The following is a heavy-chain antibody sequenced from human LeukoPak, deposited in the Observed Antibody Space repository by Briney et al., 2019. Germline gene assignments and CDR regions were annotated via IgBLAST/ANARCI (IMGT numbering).Heavy chain of an antibody. Sequence: PSETLSLTCTVSGGSISSYYWSWIRQPAGKGLEWIGRIYTSGSTYYNPSLESRVAISADRSKNQFSLKLSSVTAADTAVYYCARGGTIKNGMDVWGQGTKVTVSS. D-gene: IGHD1-14*01. CDR3: ARGGTIKNGMDV. J-gene: IGHJ6*02. V-gene: IGHV4-4*07. CDR2: IYTSGST. CDR1: GGSISSYY.